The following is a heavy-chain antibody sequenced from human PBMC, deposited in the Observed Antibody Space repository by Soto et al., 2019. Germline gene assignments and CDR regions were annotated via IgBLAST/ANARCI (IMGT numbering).Heavy chain of an antibody. CDR2: IYWDGDE. V-gene: IGHV2-5*02. CDR3: VKGTLGNYGHVYFEY. Sequence: QITLKETGPPLVKPPQTLTLTCTFSGFSFDMNKARVGWVRQPPGKPLEWLALIYWDGDEHYSPSLKNTLSITKDTSKDQVVLTLTDGHPADTATYYCVKGTLGNYGHVYFEYLGQGTLVTVSS. D-gene: IGHD3-16*01. J-gene: IGHJ4*02. CDR1: GFSFDMNKAR.